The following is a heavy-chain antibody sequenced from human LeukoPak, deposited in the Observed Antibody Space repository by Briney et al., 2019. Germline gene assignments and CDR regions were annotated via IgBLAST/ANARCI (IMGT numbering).Heavy chain of an antibody. CDR1: GLTVIIAY. D-gene: IGHD2-2*01. Sequence: GASLRLACAAAGLTVIIAYMSSVRQPRGKGLGWVPVIYIGGTTYYAEAVKGRFTISRDKSKNTVYLQLNSLRAEDTAVYYCAREFSTQNWGQGTLVTVSS. CDR3: AREFSTQN. V-gene: IGHV3-53*01. J-gene: IGHJ4*02. CDR2: IYIGGTT.